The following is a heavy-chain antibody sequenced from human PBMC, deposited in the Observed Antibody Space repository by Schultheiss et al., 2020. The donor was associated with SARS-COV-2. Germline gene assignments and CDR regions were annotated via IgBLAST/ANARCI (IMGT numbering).Heavy chain of an antibody. CDR3: ARGRIGYCSSTSCYGVRCYFDY. CDR1: GGSFSGYY. V-gene: IGHV4-34*01. Sequence: SETLSLTCAVYGGSFSGYYWSWIRQPPGKGLEWIGEINHSGSTNYNPSLKSRVTISVDTSKNQFSLKLSSVTAADTAVYYCARGRIGYCSSTSCYGVRCYFDYWGQGTLVTVSS. J-gene: IGHJ4*02. D-gene: IGHD2-2*01. CDR2: INHSGST.